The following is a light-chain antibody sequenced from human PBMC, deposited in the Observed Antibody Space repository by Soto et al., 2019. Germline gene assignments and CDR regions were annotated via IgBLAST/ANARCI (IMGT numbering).Light chain of an antibody. J-gene: IGLJ1*01. CDR1: SGHSSFA. Sequence: QLVLTQSPSASASLGASVKLTCILSSGHSSFAIEWHQQQPEKGPRYLMKLNSDGSHSKGDGIPDRFSGSSSGAERYLTISSLQSEDEADYYCQTWGTGIHVFGTGTKVTVL. V-gene: IGLV4-69*01. CDR2: LNSDGSH. CDR3: QTWGTGIHV.